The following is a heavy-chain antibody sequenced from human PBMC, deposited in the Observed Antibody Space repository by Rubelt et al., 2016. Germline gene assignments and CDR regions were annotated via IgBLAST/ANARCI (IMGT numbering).Heavy chain of an antibody. CDR3: TSWNYVWFDY. D-gene: IGHD1-7*01. V-gene: IGHV4-34*01. CDR1: GGSLRGYY. Sequence: QVQLQQWGAGVLKPSETLSLTCAVYGGSLRGYYWSWIRQSPGKGLEWIGEINHSGSADSKSSLKSRVTISVDKSESRFSLTRTAVTAACMALYCCTSWNYVWFDYWGQGILVIVSS. J-gene: IGHJ4*02. CDR2: INHSGSA.